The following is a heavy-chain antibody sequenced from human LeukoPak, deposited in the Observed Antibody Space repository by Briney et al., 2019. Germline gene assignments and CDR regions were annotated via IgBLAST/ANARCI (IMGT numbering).Heavy chain of an antibody. Sequence: ASVKVSCKPFGYAFTRHGFTWVRQAPGQGLEWMGWISTYDGKTDYAQNFQGRVTMTIDASTSTAYMEVRSLRSDDTAVYYCARVSGTWGYFYMDVWAKGSTVTVSS. D-gene: IGHD1-1*01. CDR3: ARVSGTWGYFYMDV. CDR2: ISTYDGKT. J-gene: IGHJ6*03. CDR1: GYAFTRHG. V-gene: IGHV1-18*01.